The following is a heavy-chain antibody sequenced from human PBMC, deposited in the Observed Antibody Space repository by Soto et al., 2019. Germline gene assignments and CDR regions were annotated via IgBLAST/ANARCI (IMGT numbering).Heavy chain of an antibody. CDR2: ISAYNGNT. CDR3: ARSVVVPAAPDY. D-gene: IGHD2-2*01. J-gene: IGHJ4*02. CDR1: GYTFTSYD. V-gene: IGHV1-18*01. Sequence: GASVKVSCKASGYTFTSYDISWVRQAPGQGLEWMGWISAYNGNTNYAQKLQGRVTMTTDTSASTAYMELSSLRSEDTAVYYCARSVVVPAAPDYWGQGTLVTVSS.